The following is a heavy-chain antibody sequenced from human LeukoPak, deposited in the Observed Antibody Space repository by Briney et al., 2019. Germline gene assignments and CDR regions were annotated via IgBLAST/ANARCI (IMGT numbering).Heavy chain of an antibody. CDR2: ISYSGST. CDR3: ARGRLVDFDC. J-gene: IGHJ4*02. Sequence: SETLSLTCTVSGGSISNYYWSWIRQPPGKGLEWIGYISYSGSTNYNPSLNSRVTISVDTSKNQFSLKLSSVTAADTAVYYCARGRLVDFDCWGQGTLVTVSS. V-gene: IGHV4-59*01. CDR1: GGSISNYY. D-gene: IGHD6-19*01.